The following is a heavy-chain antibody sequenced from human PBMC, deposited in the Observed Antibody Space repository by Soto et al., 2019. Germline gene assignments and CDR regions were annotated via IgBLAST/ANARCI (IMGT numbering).Heavy chain of an antibody. CDR2: IAYDGSSK. J-gene: IGHJ5*02. Sequence: QVQLVESGGGVVQPGMSLRLSCAASGFTFENFGMHWVRQAPGKGLEWVAVIAYDGSSKNYADSVKGRFTISRDNSNNTLYLQMNSLRVEDTAVYYCAKSLDGVPVQEFDPRGQGTLVTVSS. CDR3: AKSLDGVPVQEFDP. D-gene: IGHD3-3*01. V-gene: IGHV3-30*18. CDR1: GFTFENFG.